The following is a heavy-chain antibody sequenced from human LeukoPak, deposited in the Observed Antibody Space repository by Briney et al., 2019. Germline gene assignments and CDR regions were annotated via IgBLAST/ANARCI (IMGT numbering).Heavy chain of an antibody. V-gene: IGHV1-69*05. CDR1: GGTFISYA. CDR2: IIPIFGTA. Sequence: SVKVSCKASGGTFISYAISWVRQAPGQGLEWMGGIIPIFGTANYAQKFQGRVTITTDESTSTAYMELSSLRSEDMAVYYCARDCSGGSCPGWFDPWGQGTLVTVSS. D-gene: IGHD2-15*01. CDR3: ARDCSGGSCPGWFDP. J-gene: IGHJ5*02.